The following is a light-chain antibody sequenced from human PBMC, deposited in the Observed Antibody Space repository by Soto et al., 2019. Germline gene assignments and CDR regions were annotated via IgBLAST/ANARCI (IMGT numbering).Light chain of an antibody. J-gene: IGLJ1*01. CDR2: EVS. CDR1: SSDVGGYNF. V-gene: IGLV2-14*01. CDR3: SSYTSITPPV. Sequence: QSVLTQPASVSGSPGQSITISCTGTSSDVGGYNFVSWYQHHPGKAPKLMIYEVSNRPSGVSNRFSGSKSGNTASLTISGLQAEDEADYYCSSYTSITPPVFGTGTKVTVL.